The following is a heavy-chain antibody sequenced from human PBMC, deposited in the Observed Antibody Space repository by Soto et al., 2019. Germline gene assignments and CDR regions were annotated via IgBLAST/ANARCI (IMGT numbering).Heavy chain of an antibody. CDR1: GFTFSSYS. D-gene: IGHD2-2*01. J-gene: IGHJ3*02. CDR3: ARAVLGYCSSTSCPDAFDI. V-gene: IGHV3-48*01. CDR2: ISSSSSTI. Sequence: GSLRLSCAASGFTFSSYSMNWVRQAPGKGLEWVSYISSSSSTIYYADSVKGRFTISRDNAKNSLYLQMNSLRAEDTAVYYCARAVLGYCSSTSCPDAFDIWGQGTMVTVSS.